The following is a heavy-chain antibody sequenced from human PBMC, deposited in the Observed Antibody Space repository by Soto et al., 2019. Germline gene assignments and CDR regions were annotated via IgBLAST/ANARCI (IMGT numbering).Heavy chain of an antibody. D-gene: IGHD6-13*01. CDR1: GYTFTSYG. V-gene: IGHV1-18*01. CDR3: ARDRTYSSSWPASNWFDP. CDR2: ISAYNGNT. J-gene: IGHJ5*02. Sequence: ASVKVSCKASGYTFTSYGISWVRQAPGQGLEWMGWISAYNGNTNYAQKLQGRVTMTTDTSTSTAYMELRSLRSDDTAVYYCARDRTYSSSWPASNWFDPWGQGTLVTVAS.